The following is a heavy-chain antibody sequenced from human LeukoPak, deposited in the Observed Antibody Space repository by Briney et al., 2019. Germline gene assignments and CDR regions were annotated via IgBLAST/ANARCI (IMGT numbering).Heavy chain of an antibody. V-gene: IGHV3-30*02. CDR3: ARKYDILTGPHY. D-gene: IGHD3-9*01. Sequence: PGGSLRLSCAASGFTFSSYGMHWVRQAPGKGLEWVAFIRYDGSNKYYADSVKGRFTISRDNSKNTLYLQMNSLRAEDTAVYYCARKYDILTGPHYWGQGTLVTVSS. J-gene: IGHJ4*02. CDR1: GFTFSSYG. CDR2: IRYDGSNK.